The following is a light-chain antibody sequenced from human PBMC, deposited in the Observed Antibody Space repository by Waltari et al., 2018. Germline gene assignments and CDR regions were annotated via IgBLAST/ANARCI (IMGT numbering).Light chain of an antibody. CDR2: DTN. CDR3: GTWDSSLSAVV. J-gene: IGLJ2*01. Sequence: QSVLTQPPSVSAAPGQKGTIPCSGASSNIGTQYVSWYQQLPATVPKLLIYDTNKRPSGIPDRFSGSKSGTSATLGITGLQTGDEADYYCGTWDSSLSAVVFGGGTKLTVL. V-gene: IGLV1-51*01. CDR1: SSNIGTQY.